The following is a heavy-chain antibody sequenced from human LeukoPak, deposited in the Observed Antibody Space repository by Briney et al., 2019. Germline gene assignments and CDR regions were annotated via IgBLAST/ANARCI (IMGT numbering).Heavy chain of an antibody. J-gene: IGHJ3*01. CDR3: ARGHPPRF. Sequence: TSETLSLTCTVSGGSISSSSYYWGWFRQPPGKGLEWIGSIYYSGSTYYNPSLKSRVTISVDTSKNQFSLKLSSVTAADTAVYYCARGHPPRFWGQGTMVTVSS. V-gene: IGHV4-39*07. CDR2: IYYSGST. CDR1: GGSISSSSYY.